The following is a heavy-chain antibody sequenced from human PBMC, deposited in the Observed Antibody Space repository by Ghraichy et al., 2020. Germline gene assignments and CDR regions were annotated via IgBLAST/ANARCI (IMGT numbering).Heavy chain of an antibody. D-gene: IGHD1-26*01. CDR3: ARAWPRWDPDAFDI. V-gene: IGHV4-59*01. CDR2: IYYSGST. Sequence: SETLSLTCTVSGGSISSYYWSWIRQPPGKGLEWIGYIYYSGSTNYNPSLKSRVTISVDTSKNQFSLKLSSVTAADTAVYYCARAWPRWDPDAFDIWGQGTMVTVSS. J-gene: IGHJ3*02. CDR1: GGSISSYY.